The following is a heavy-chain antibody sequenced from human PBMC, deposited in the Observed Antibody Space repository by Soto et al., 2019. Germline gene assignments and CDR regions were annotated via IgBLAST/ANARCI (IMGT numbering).Heavy chain of an antibody. CDR2: ISYDGSNK. D-gene: IGHD2-15*01. V-gene: IGHV3-30-3*01. Sequence: RRLSCAASGFTFSSYAMHWVRQAPGKGLEWVAVISYDGSNKYYADSVKGRFTISRDNSKNTLYLQMNSLRAEDTAVYYCARECSGGSCYPDAFDIWGQGTMVTVSS. CDR1: GFTFSSYA. J-gene: IGHJ3*02. CDR3: ARECSGGSCYPDAFDI.